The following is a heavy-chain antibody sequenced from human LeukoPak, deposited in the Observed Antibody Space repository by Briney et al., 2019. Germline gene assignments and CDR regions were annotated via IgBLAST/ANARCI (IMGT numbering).Heavy chain of an antibody. CDR3: ARGSARGGASDY. V-gene: IGHV1-2*02. CDR2: INPNSGGT. CDR1: GYTFTVYY. D-gene: IGHD1-26*01. J-gene: IGHJ4*02. Sequence: ASVKVSFTASGYTFTVYYMHWVRQAPGQGLEWMGWINPNSGGTNYAQKFQGRVTMTRDTSISTAYMELSRLRSDDTAVYYCARGSARGGASDYWGQGTLVTVSS.